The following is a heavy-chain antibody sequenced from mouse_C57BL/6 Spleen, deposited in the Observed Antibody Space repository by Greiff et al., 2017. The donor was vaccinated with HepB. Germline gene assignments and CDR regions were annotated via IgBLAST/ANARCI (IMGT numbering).Heavy chain of an antibody. CDR3: AREGHYYGSSLHWYFDV. V-gene: IGHV3-6*01. CDR1: GYSITSGYY. D-gene: IGHD1-1*01. J-gene: IGHJ1*03. Sequence: EVHLVESGPGLVKPSQSLSLTCSVTGYSITSGYYWNWIRQFPGNKLEWMGYISYDGSNNYNPSLKNRISITRDTSKNQFFLKLNSVTTEDTATYYCAREGHYYGSSLHWYFDVWGTGTTVTVSS. CDR2: ISYDGSN.